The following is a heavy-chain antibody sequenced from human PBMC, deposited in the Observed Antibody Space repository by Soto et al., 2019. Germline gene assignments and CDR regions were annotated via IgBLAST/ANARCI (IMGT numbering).Heavy chain of an antibody. CDR3: AKLYWNPRYFDS. Sequence: PGGSLRLSCAASGFTFVNVAMAWVRQAPGKGLEWVSSISDNGGNTDYADSARGRFTLSRDNSKNTLYLQMNHLKAEDTAVYYCAKLYWNPRYFDSWGQGARVTVSS. D-gene: IGHD1-1*01. V-gene: IGHV3-23*01. CDR2: ISDNGGNT. J-gene: IGHJ4*02. CDR1: GFTFVNVA.